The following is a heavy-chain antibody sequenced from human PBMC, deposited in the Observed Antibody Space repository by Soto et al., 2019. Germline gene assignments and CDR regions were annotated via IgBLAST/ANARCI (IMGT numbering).Heavy chain of an antibody. CDR1: GGTFSSYA. CDR3: ASSRDIVVVVTAPTREVLYYGMDV. CDR2: IIPTFDTA. D-gene: IGHD2-15*01. V-gene: IGHV1-69*01. J-gene: IGHJ6*02. Sequence: QVQLVQSGAEVKKPGSSVKVSCKASGGTFSSYAISWVRQAPGQGLEWMGGIIPTFDTANYAQKFQGRVSITADESTSTAHMELSSLRSEDTAVYYCASSRDIVVVVTAPTREVLYYGMDVWGQGTTVTVSS.